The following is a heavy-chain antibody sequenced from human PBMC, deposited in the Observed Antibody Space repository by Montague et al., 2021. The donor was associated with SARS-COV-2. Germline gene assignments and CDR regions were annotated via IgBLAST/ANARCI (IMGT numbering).Heavy chain of an antibody. CDR2: IHHYGST. V-gene: IGHV4-34*01. D-gene: IGHD2-2*02. Sequence: SETLSLTCAVHGGSFTTYLCNWIRQPPGTGLDWIWEIHHYGSTNSNPSLSIRGTISADTSKNQSALKLTSVAAADTAVYYCARLGEAAVPSPIRGVGPYYSYYYMDVWGKGTTVTVSS. CDR1: GGSFTTYL. J-gene: IGHJ6*03. CDR3: ARLGEAAVPSPIRGVGPYYSYYYMDV.